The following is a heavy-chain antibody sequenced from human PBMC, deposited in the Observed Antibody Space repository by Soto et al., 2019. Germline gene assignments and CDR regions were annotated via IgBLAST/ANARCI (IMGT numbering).Heavy chain of an antibody. CDR1: GFDLRSYG. V-gene: IGHV3-30*03. D-gene: IGHD3-10*01. CDR2: ASYDGSET. Sequence: SLRLSFAASGFDLRSYGIHSVRQAPGRGLEWVAAASYDGSETYYADFAKGRFTVSKEISKNTVFLQMNALRHEDTAIYFCVRDSGWPILNFDSWGQGTLVTVSS. CDR3: VRDSGWPILNFDS. J-gene: IGHJ4*02.